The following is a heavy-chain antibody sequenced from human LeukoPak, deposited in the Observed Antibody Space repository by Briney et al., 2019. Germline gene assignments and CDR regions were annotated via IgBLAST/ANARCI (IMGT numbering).Heavy chain of an antibody. V-gene: IGHV4-59*12. D-gene: IGHD4-17*01. J-gene: IGHJ6*03. CDR1: GGSISSYY. CDR3: ARTTVTTEYYYYYMDV. Sequence: PSETLSLTCTVSGGSISSYYWSWIRQPPGKGLEWIGYIYYSGSTNYNPSLKSRVTISVDTSKNQFSLKLSSVTAADTAVYYCARTTVTTEYYYYYMDVWGKGTTVTVSS. CDR2: IYYSGST.